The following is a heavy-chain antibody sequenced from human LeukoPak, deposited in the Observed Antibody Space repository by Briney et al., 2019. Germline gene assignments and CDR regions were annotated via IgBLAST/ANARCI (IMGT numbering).Heavy chain of an antibody. CDR3: AREKATGRVRGDGDLDY. V-gene: IGHV3-30*03. CDR2: ISYDGSNK. CDR1: GFTFSSYG. Sequence: GGSLRLSCAASGFTFSSYGMHWVRQAPGKGLEWVAVISYDGSNKYYADSVKGRFTISRDSAKNSLYLQMNSLTAEDTAVYYCAREKATGRVRGDGDLDYWGQGTLVTVSS. D-gene: IGHD3-10*01. J-gene: IGHJ4*02.